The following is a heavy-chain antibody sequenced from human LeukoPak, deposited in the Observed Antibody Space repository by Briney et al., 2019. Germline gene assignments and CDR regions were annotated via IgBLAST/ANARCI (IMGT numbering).Heavy chain of an antibody. CDR3: ARGAGAGAGIPFYFDF. CDR2: IYYSGST. V-gene: IGHV4-59*01. Sequence: SETLSLTCSVSGGSLTFYYWTWIRQPPGKGLETIGYIYYSGSTNYNPSLSSRVTISLDTSKNHFALKLTSVTAADTAMYYCARGAGAGAGIPFYFDFWRQGALVAVSS. CDR1: GGSLTFYY. D-gene: IGHD6-13*01. J-gene: IGHJ4*02.